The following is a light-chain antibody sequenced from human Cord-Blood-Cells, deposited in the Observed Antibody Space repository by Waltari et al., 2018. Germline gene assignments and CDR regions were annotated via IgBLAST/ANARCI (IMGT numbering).Light chain of an antibody. CDR2: DAS. Sequence: IQMIQSPSSLSASVGDRVTITCQASQDISNYLNWYQKKPGKPPKLLIYDASNLDTGVPSWFSGSGSGTDFTFTISSLQPEDIATYYGQQYDNLRFTFGPGTKVDIK. V-gene: IGKV1-33*01. CDR3: QQYDNLRFT. CDR1: QDISNY. J-gene: IGKJ3*01.